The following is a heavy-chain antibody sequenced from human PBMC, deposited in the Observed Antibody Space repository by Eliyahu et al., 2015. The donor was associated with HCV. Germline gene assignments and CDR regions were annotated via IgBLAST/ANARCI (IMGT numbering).Heavy chain of an antibody. D-gene: IGHD6-19*01. CDR1: GFLFVTFG. V-gene: IGHV3-33*06. CDR2: IWNDGGKK. J-gene: IGHJ4*02. CDR3: AKAVYDSGWYGFGH. Sequence: QVHLVESGGGVVQPGXSLRLSCAASGFLFVTFGMHCALEAPGKALEWVAVIWNDGGKKYYADSVRGRFTISRDNSENTLYLQMNSLRAEDTAVYYCAKAVYDSGWYGFGHWGQGTLVTVSS.